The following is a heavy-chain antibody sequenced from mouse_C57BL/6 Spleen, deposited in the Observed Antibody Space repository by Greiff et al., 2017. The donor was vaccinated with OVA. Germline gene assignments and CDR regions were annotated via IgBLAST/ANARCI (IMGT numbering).Heavy chain of an antibody. CDR1: GYTFTDYN. J-gene: IGHJ4*01. V-gene: IGHV1-22*01. CDR3: ARDGSAMDY. D-gene: IGHD1-1*02. Sequence: EVKLMESGPELVKPGASVKMSCKASGYTFTDYNMHWVKQSHGKSLEWIGYINPNNGGTSYNQKFKGKATLTVNKSSSTAYMELRSLTSEDSAVYYCARDGSAMDYWGQGTSVTVSS. CDR2: INPNNGGT.